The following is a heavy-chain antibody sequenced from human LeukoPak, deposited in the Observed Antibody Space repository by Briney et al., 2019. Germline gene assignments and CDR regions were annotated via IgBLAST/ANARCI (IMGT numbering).Heavy chain of an antibody. CDR3: ARGVGPTTAQSTFDY. CDR1: GFTFSSYG. J-gene: IGHJ4*02. V-gene: IGHV4-38-2*01. CDR2: FYHSGST. D-gene: IGHD1-26*01. Sequence: GSLRLSCAASGFTFSSYGMSWVRQAPGKGLEWIGSFYHSGSTYYNPSLESRVTISLDTSKNQLSLKLTSVTAADTAVYYCARGVGPTTAQSTFDYWGQGALVTVSS.